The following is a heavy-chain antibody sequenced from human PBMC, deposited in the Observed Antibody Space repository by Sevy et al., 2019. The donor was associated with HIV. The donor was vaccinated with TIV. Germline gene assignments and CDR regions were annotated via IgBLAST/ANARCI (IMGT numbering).Heavy chain of an antibody. CDR1: GGSFSGYY. CDR2: INHSGST. V-gene: IGHV4-34*01. CDR3: ARGKKGIVVVPAAPSWFDP. J-gene: IGHJ5*02. Sequence: QSQTLSLTCAVYGGSFSGYYWSWIRQPPGKGLEWIGEINHSGSTNYNPSLKSRVTISVDTSKNQFSLKLGSVTAADTAVYYCARGKKGIVVVPAAPSWFDPWGQGTLVTVSS. D-gene: IGHD2-2*01.